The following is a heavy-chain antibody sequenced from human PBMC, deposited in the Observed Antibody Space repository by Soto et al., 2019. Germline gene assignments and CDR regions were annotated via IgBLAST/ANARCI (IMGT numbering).Heavy chain of an antibody. D-gene: IGHD1-1*01. J-gene: IGHJ6*02. CDR2: ISYDGSNK. CDR1: GFTFSSYA. CDR3: ARVGDKRPQSMSYYYYGMDV. V-gene: IGHV3-30-3*01. Sequence: GGSLRLSCAASGFTFSSYAMHWVRQAPGKGLEWVAVISYDGSNKYYADSVKGRFTISRDNSKNTLYLQMNSLRAEDTAVYYCARVGDKRPQSMSYYYYGMDVWGQGTTVTVSS.